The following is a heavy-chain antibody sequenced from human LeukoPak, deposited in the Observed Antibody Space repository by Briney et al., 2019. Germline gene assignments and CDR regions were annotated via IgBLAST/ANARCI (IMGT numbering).Heavy chain of an antibody. CDR1: GYTFTSYG. V-gene: IGHV1-18*01. D-gene: IGHD3-10*01. J-gene: IGHJ4*02. CDR3: VRALGSGSYYKGTHFDY. CDR2: ISAYNGNT. Sequence: GASVNVSCKASGYTFTSYGISWVRQAPGQGLEGRGWISAYNGNTNYAQKLQGRVTMTTDTSTSTAHMELRSLRSDDTAVYYCVRALGSGSYYKGTHFDYWGQGTLVTVSS.